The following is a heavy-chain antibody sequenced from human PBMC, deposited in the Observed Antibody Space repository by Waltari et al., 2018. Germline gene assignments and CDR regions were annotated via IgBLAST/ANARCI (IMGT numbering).Heavy chain of an antibody. V-gene: IGHV1-2*06. Sequence: QVQLVQSGAEVKKPGASVKVSCKASGYTFTGYYMHWVRQAPGQGLEWMGRINPTGGGTNYPQKFQGRFTMTRDTSISTAYMVLGRLSSADTAVYYWARGAGSLDPWGQGTLVTVSS. CDR2: INPTGGGT. D-gene: IGHD3-10*01. J-gene: IGHJ5*02. CDR1: GYTFTGYY. CDR3: ARGAGSLDP.